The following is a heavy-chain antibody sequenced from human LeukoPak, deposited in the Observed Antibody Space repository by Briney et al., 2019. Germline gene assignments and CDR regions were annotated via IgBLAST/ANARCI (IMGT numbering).Heavy chain of an antibody. CDR1: GGSISSTSSY. Sequence: PSETLSLTCTVSGGSISSTSSYWGWIRQPPGKGLEWIGTIYYSATTYYNPSLRSRVTISVDTSKNQFSLNLTSVTAADTAVYYCARPGAWGSLDYWGQGTLVTASS. CDR2: IYYSATT. CDR3: ARPGAWGSLDY. V-gene: IGHV4-39*01. J-gene: IGHJ4*02. D-gene: IGHD3-10*01.